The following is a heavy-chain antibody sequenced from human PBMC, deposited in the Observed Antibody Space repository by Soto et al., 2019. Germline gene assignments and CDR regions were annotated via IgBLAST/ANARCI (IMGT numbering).Heavy chain of an antibody. J-gene: IGHJ6*03. CDR1: GGSFTSYS. Sequence: QVQLVQSGAELKKPGSSVKVSCEASGGSFTSYSFTWVRQAPGQGLEWMGRIIPIQGKANYALKFQDRVTITADRSTRTVYMELTSLRPEDTAVYFCAKSLLFVGHGCMDVWGKGPTVTVSS. CDR2: IIPIQGKA. V-gene: IGHV1-69*02. D-gene: IGHD2-21*01. CDR3: AKSLLFVGHGCMDV.